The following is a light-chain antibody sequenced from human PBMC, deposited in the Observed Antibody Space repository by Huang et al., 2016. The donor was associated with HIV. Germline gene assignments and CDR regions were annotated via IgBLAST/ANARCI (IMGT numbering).Light chain of an antibody. CDR1: QSFSHN. V-gene: IGKV3-15*01. Sequence: IVMTQSPATLSVSPGERATLSCRATQSFSHNLAWYQQKPGQAPRLLIYGASTRATGVPDRFSGSGSGTEFTLTISSLQSEDFAVYYCQQYNKWPRGTFGQGTRVEVK. J-gene: IGKJ1*01. CDR3: QQYNKWPRGT. CDR2: GAS.